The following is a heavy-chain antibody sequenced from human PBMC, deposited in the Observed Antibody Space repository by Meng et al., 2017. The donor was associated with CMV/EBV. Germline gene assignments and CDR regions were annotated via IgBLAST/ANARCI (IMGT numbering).Heavy chain of an antibody. D-gene: IGHD3-22*01. CDR2: INHSGST. CDR3: ARVWDSGWDY. J-gene: IGHJ4*02. Sequence: VQQQQWGGGLLKPSEALSLTCAVYGGSFSGYYWSWSPQPPGKGLEWIGEINHSGSTNYNPSLKSRVTISVDTSKNQFSLKLSSVTAADTAVYYCARVWDSGWDYWGQGTLVTVSS. CDR1: GGSFSGYY. V-gene: IGHV4-34*01.